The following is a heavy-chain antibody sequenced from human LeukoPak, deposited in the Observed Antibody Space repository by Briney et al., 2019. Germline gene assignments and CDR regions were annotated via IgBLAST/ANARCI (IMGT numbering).Heavy chain of an antibody. CDR1: RFTFRSYW. V-gene: IGHV3-7*03. J-gene: IGHJ4*01. D-gene: IGHD2-15*01. CDR2: IKQDGSEK. Sequence: PGGSLILSCAASRFTFRSYWMSWVRQARGKGLEWVANIKQDGSEKYYVDAVKGRFTISRDNAKNSVYLQLNSLRAEDTAVYYCARDGGPFDSWGQGTLVTVSS. CDR3: ARDGGPFDS.